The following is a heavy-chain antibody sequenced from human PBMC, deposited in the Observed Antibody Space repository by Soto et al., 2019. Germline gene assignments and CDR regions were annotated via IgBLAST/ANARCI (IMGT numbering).Heavy chain of an antibody. CDR2: ISGSGSST. Sequence: EVQLLESGGGLVQPGGSLRLSCAASGFTFNNYAMSWVRQAPGKGLEWVPTISGSGSSTYYADSVKGRFTISRDNSKDTLYLQMNSLRAEDTAVYYCAKEESYYSGNDYWGQGTLVTVSS. V-gene: IGHV3-23*01. J-gene: IGHJ4*02. CDR1: GFTFNNYA. CDR3: AKEESYYSGNDY. D-gene: IGHD3-10*01.